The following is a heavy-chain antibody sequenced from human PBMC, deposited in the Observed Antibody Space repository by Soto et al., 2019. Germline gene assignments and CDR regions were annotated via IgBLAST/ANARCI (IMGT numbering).Heavy chain of an antibody. Sequence: QVHLVESGGGVVQPARSLRLSCAASGFTFSSYGMHWVRQAPGKGLEWVAVMSNDGTSRFYADSVKGRFTISRDNSKNTLYLQMNSLRAEDTAMYYCAKVRVKDYYYYAMDVWGQGTTVTVSS. CDR2: MSNDGTSR. J-gene: IGHJ6*02. CDR3: AKVRVKDYYYYAMDV. V-gene: IGHV3-30*18. CDR1: GFTFSSYG.